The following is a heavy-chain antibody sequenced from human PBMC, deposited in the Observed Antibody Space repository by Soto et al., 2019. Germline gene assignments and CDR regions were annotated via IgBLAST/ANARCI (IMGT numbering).Heavy chain of an antibody. CDR2: IYHSGST. Sequence: SETLSLTCAVSGGSISSSNWWSWVRQPPGKGLEWIGEIYHSGSTNYNPSLKSRVTISVDKSKNQFSLKLSSVTAADTAVYYCARGRHEYYYDSSGYFGQGDWFDPWGQGTLVTVSS. V-gene: IGHV4-4*02. D-gene: IGHD3-22*01. CDR3: ARGRHEYYYDSSGYFGQGDWFDP. CDR1: GGSISSSNW. J-gene: IGHJ5*02.